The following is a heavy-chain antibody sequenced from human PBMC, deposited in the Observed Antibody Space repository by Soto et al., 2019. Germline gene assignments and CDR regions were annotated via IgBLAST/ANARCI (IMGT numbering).Heavy chain of an antibody. CDR2: IWYDGSNK. CDR1: GFTFSSYG. V-gene: IGHV3-33*01. J-gene: IGHJ6*02. D-gene: IGHD3-10*01. Sequence: SLRLSCAASGFTFSSYGMHWVRQAPGKGLEWVAVIWYDGSNKYYADSVKGRFTISRDNSKNTLYLQMNSLRAEDTAVYYCARDRSGFGELSGMDVWGQGTTVTVSS. CDR3: ARDRSGFGELSGMDV.